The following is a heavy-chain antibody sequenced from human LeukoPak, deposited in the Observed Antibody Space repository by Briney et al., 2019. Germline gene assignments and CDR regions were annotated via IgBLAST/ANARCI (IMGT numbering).Heavy chain of an antibody. CDR1: GYTFTNYA. V-gene: IGHV1-18*01. J-gene: IGHJ4*02. D-gene: IGHD2-2*01. Sequence: GASVKVSCKASGYTFTNYAISLVRHAPGQGLEWMGWISAYNTNTNYAQNLQGRVTMTTDTSTSTAYMELRSLRSDDTAVYYCARVVVGESVVPIAGYFDYWGQGTLVIVSS. CDR3: ARVVVGESVVPIAGYFDY. CDR2: ISAYNTNT.